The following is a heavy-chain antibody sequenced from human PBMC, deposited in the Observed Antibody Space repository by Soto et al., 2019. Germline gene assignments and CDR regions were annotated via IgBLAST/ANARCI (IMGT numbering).Heavy chain of an antibody. CDR2: VRFDGGEE. J-gene: IGHJ4*02. CDR1: GFIFSGYG. CDR3: ARDGVGTTMFFGYFEY. V-gene: IGHV3-30*02. D-gene: IGHD3-10*02. Sequence: GSLRLSLAAPGFIFSGYGVHGVLRSPFKGLEWVAFVRFDGGEEHYADSVKGRFTISRDNSKNTLFLQMNSLRAEDTAVYYCARDGVGTTMFFGYFEYWGQGSLVTVSS.